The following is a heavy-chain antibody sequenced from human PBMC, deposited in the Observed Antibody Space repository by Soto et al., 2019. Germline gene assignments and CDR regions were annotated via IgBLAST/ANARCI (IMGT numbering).Heavy chain of an antibody. CDR1: GFTFSSYW. CDR3: TRDAYYDFWSGYSGYYYYYMDV. V-gene: IGHV3-74*01. CDR2: INGDGSST. J-gene: IGHJ6*03. Sequence: GGSLRLSCAASGFTFSSYWMHWVRQAPGKGLVWVSRINGDGSSTSYADSVKGRFTISRDNAKNTLYLQMNILRAEDTAVYYCTRDAYYDFWSGYSGYYYYYMDVWGKGTTVTVSS. D-gene: IGHD3-3*01.